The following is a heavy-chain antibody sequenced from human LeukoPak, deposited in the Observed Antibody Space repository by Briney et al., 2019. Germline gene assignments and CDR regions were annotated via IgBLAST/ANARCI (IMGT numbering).Heavy chain of an antibody. V-gene: IGHV4-31*03. CDR2: IYYTGTT. CDR3: ARASRLGELSLGY. D-gene: IGHD3-16*02. J-gene: IGHJ4*02. CDR1: GGSINSGGHY. Sequence: PSQTLSLTCTVSGGSINSGGHYWSWIRQHPGKGLEWIGYIYYTGTTYYSPSLKSRLTISLGTPKNQCSLMLTSVTAADTAVYYCARASRLGELSLGYWGQGTLVTVSS.